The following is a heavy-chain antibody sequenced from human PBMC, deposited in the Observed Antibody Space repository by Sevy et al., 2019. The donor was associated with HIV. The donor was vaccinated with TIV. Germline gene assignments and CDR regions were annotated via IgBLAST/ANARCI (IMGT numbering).Heavy chain of an antibody. Sequence: GGSLRLSCAASAVTFSAHAMHWVRQAPGKGLEWVAVISYDGSSEYYADSLKGRFTISRDNSKNTLYLQMHGLRPDDTAVYYGARVAGYSIGWYPGYWGQGTLVTGSS. CDR1: AVTFSAHA. CDR3: ARVAGYSIGWYPGY. D-gene: IGHD6-19*01. J-gene: IGHJ4*02. V-gene: IGHV3-30*03. CDR2: ISYDGSSE.